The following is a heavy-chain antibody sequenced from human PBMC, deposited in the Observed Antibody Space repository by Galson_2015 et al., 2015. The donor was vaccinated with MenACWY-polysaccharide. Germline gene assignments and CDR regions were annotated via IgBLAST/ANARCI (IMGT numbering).Heavy chain of an antibody. D-gene: IGHD5-18*01. CDR2: ISSRSTSI. V-gene: IGHV3-48*02. Sequence: SLRLSCAASGFSFPNYDMNWVRQAPGRGLEWVSFISSRSTSIYYADSVKGRFSISRDNAKNSLYLQMNSLRDEDTAVYYCAKTRGGDTASDSWGQGTLVTVSS. J-gene: IGHJ4*02. CDR1: GFSFPNYD. CDR3: AKTRGGDTASDS.